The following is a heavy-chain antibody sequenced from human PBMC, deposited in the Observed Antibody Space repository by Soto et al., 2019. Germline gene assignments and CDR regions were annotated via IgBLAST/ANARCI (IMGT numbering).Heavy chain of an antibody. V-gene: IGHV1-8*01. D-gene: IGHD3-22*01. CDR2: MNPNSGNT. J-gene: IGHJ4*02. Sequence: ASLKVSCNASGYTFTSYDINWVRQATGQGLEWMGWMNPNSGNTGYAQKFQGRVTMTRNTSISTAYMELSSLRSEDTAVYYCARGLDYDSTGYYYRXWGQGTLVTVSX. CDR3: ARGLDYDSTGYYYRX. CDR1: GYTFTSYD.